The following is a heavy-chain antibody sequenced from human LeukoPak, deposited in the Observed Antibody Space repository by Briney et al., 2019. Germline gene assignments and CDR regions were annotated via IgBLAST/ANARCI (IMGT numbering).Heavy chain of an antibody. J-gene: IGHJ3*02. V-gene: IGHV1-8*02. CDR3: AREDIVMSNYAFDI. CDR1: GYSFSSYD. D-gene: IGHD2-15*01. CDR2: MNTASGDT. Sequence: ASVKVFSKASGYSFSSYDINWVRQASGQGLEWVGWMNTASGDTGSAQKFQGRVTMTRNTSINTAYMELSSLGSEDTAVYYCAREDIVMSNYAFDIWGQGTRVTVSS.